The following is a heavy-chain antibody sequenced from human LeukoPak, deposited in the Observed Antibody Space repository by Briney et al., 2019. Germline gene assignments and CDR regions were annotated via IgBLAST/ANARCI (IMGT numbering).Heavy chain of an antibody. Sequence: GGSLRLSCAASGFTFSSYSMNWVRQAPGKGLEWVSSLSGSSSYIYYADSLKGRFTISRDNAKNLLYLQMNSLRADDTAVYYCASRLSFTDDYWGQGTLVTVSS. CDR1: GFTFSSYS. J-gene: IGHJ4*02. CDR3: ASRLSFTDDY. V-gene: IGHV3-21*01. CDR2: LSGSSSYI. D-gene: IGHD2-8*01.